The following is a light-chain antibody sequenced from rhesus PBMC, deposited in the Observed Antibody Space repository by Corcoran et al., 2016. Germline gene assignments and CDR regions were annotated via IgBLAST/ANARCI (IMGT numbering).Light chain of an antibody. CDR1: ENVKNN. Sequence: DIQMTQSPSSLSASVGDRVTITCRTSENVKNNLNWYQQKPGKAPQLLIYKASTLQIGVPSRFCGSGSGTDYTFTSSSLQSEDVATYYCQHNYGTPPTFGGGTKVEIK. V-gene: IGKV1-74*01. CDR3: QHNYGTPPT. CDR2: KAS. J-gene: IGKJ4*01.